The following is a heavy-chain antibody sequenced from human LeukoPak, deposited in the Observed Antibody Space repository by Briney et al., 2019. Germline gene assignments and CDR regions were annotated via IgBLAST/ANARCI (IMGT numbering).Heavy chain of an antibody. J-gene: IGHJ4*02. CDR2: IYPGDSDT. D-gene: IGHD3-3*01. V-gene: IGHV5-51*01. Sequence: GGSLKISCKASGYSFTYYFIAWVRQMPGKGLEWMGIIYPGDSDTKYSPSFQGQVTISADKSTNTAYLQWSSLEASDTAMYYCARHLGGDRTSGYYNYWGQGTLVTVSS. CDR3: ARHLGGDRTSGYYNY. CDR1: GYSFTYYF.